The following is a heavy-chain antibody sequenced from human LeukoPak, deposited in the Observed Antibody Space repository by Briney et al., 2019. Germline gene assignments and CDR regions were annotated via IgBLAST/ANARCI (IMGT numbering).Heavy chain of an antibody. J-gene: IGHJ4*02. D-gene: IGHD5-12*01. Sequence: PGRSLRLSCVASGFTFSSYAVHWVRQAPGKGLEWVVVISYDGSNKYYADSVKGRFTISRDNSKNTLYVQMNSLRAEDTAVYYCARAMATIGRLGDYWGQGTLVTVSS. V-gene: IGHV3-30*04. CDR1: GFTFSSYA. CDR3: ARAMATIGRLGDY. CDR2: ISYDGSNK.